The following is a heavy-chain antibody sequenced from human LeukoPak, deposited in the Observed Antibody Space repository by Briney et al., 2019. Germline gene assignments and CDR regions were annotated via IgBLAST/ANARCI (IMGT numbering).Heavy chain of an antibody. D-gene: IGHD1-26*01. Sequence: PGGSLRLSCAASGLTFSSYGMHWVCQAPGKGVEWVAFRRYDGSNKYYADSVKGRFTISRDNSKNTLYLQRNSLRAEDTAVYYCAKDKKKTSGSYSQAFDIWGQGTMVTVSS. J-gene: IGHJ3*02. V-gene: IGHV3-30*02. CDR1: GLTFSSYG. CDR3: AKDKKKTSGSYSQAFDI. CDR2: RRYDGSNK.